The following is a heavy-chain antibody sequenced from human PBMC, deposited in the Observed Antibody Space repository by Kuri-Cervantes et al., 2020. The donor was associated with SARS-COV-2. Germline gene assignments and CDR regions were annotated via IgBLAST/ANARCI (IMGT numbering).Heavy chain of an antibody. CDR2: ISWNSGSI. J-gene: IGHJ6*02. CDR1: GFTFSSYA. CDR3: AKDNRDYYYYYGMDV. V-gene: IGHV3-9*01. D-gene: IGHD3-10*01. Sequence: GGSLRLSCAASGFTFSSYAMHWVRQAPGKGLEWVSGISWNSGSIGYADSVKGRFTISRDNAKNSLYLQMNSLRAEDTALYYCAKDNRDYYYYYGMDVWGQGTTVTVSS.